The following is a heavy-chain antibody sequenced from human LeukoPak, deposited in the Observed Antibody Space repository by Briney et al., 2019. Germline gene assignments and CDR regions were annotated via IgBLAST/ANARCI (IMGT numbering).Heavy chain of an antibody. D-gene: IGHD2-2*01. CDR3: ASVESGTEGYALDY. V-gene: IGHV4-4*02. CDR1: GGSVNNNNW. J-gene: IGHJ4*02. CDR2: IFHSGST. Sequence: PSGTLSLTCAVSGGSVNNNNWLNWIRQSPGKGLEWIGDIFHSGSTYYNPSLKSRVTISVDTSKTQFSLKLSSVTAADTAVYYCASVESGTEGYALDYWGQGALVTVSS.